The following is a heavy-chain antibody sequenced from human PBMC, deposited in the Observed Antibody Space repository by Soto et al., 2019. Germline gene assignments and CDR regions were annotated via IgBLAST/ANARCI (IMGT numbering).Heavy chain of an antibody. V-gene: IGHV1-8*01. CDR2: MNPNSGNT. Sequence: ASVKVSCKASGYTFTSYDINWVRQATGQGLEWMGWMNPNSGNTGYAQKFQGRVTMTRNTSISTAYMELSSLRSEDTAVYYCASGIRYSSRWYNFDYWGQGTLVTVSS. CDR3: ASGIRYSSRWYNFDY. D-gene: IGHD6-13*01. CDR1: GYTFTSYD. J-gene: IGHJ4*02.